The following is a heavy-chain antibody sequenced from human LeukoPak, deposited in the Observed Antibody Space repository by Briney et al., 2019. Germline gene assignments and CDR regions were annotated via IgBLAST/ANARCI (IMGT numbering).Heavy chain of an antibody. Sequence: ASVKVSCKASGGTFSSYAISWVRQAPGQGLEWMGRIIPILGIANYAQKFQGRVTITADKSTSTAYMELSRLRSEDTAVYYCARPRASSTSCYLTWGQGTLVTVSS. CDR3: ARPRASSTSCYLT. V-gene: IGHV1-69*04. CDR1: GGTFSSYA. D-gene: IGHD2-2*01. J-gene: IGHJ5*02. CDR2: IIPILGIA.